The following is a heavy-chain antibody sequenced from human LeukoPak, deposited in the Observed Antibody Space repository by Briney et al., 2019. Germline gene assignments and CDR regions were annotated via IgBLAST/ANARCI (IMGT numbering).Heavy chain of an antibody. CDR1: GFTFSSYW. CDR2: IKQDGSEK. J-gene: IGHJ4*02. V-gene: IGHV3-7*01. Sequence: GGSLRLSCAASGFTFSSYWMSWVRQAPGKGREWVANIKQDGSEKYYVDSVKGRFTISRDNAKNSLYLQMNGLRAKDTAVYYCAREGGPGAYFDYWGQGTLVTVSS. CDR3: AREGGPGAYFDY. D-gene: IGHD7-27*01.